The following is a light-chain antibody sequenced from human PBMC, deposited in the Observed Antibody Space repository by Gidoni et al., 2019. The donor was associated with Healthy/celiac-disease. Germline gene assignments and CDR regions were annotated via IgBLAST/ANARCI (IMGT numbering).Light chain of an antibody. CDR1: SSSIGAGYD. Sequence: QSVLTQPPSVSGAPAQRVTISCTGSSSSIGAGYDLHWYQQLPGTAPKLLIYGNSNRPSGVPDRFSGSKSGTSASLAITGLQAEDEADYYCQSYDSSLSVVFGGGTKLTVL. J-gene: IGLJ2*01. CDR2: GNS. V-gene: IGLV1-40*01. CDR3: QSYDSSLSVV.